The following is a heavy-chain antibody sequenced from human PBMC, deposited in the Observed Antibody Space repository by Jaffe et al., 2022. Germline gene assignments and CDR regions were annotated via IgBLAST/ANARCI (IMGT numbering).Heavy chain of an antibody. CDR1: GFTFSSYG. V-gene: IGHV3-30*02. Sequence: QVQLVESGGGVVQPGGSLRLSCAASGFTFSSYGMHWVRQAPGKGLEWVAFIRYDGSNKYYADSVKGRFTISRDNSKNTLYLQMNSLRAEDTAVYYCAKDPGYSGYDFDYWGQGTLVTVSS. CDR2: IRYDGSNK. D-gene: IGHD5-12*01. J-gene: IGHJ4*02. CDR3: AKDPGYSGYDFDY.